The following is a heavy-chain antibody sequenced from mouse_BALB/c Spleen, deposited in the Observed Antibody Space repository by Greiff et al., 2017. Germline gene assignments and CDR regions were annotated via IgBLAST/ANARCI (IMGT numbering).Heavy chain of an antibody. Sequence: VQLQQSGPDLVAPSQSLSITCTVSGFSLTSYGVHWVRQPPGKGLEWLVVIWSDGSTTYNSALKSRLSISKDNSKSQVFLKMNSLQTDDTAMYYCARHYGNLWYFDVWGAGTTVTVSS. CDR1: GFSLTSYG. CDR3: ARHYGNLWYFDV. CDR2: IWSDGST. V-gene: IGHV2-6-2*01. J-gene: IGHJ1*01. D-gene: IGHD2-1*01.